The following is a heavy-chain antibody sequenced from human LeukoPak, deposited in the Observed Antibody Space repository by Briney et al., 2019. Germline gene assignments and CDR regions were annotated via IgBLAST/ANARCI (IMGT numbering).Heavy chain of an antibody. CDR3: ARGVIVVVPAATEHRYYFDH. V-gene: IGHV1-69*05. CDR2: IIPIFGTA. CDR1: GVTFSSYA. Sequence: GASVKVSCKATGVTFSSYAISWVRQAPGQGLEWMGWIIPIFGTANYAQKFQGRVTITTDESTSTAYMELSSLRSEDTAAYYCARGVIVVVPAATEHRYYFDHWGQGTLVTVSS. D-gene: IGHD2-2*01. J-gene: IGHJ4*02.